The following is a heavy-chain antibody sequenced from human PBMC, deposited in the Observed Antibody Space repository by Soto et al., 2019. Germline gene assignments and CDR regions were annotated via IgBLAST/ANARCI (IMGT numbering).Heavy chain of an antibody. D-gene: IGHD7-27*01. V-gene: IGHV1-2*04. CDR3: ARSVLGMGGDAFDI. J-gene: IGHJ3*02. CDR1: GYTFTGYY. Sequence: ASVKVSCKASGYTFTGYYMHWVRQAPGQGLEWMGWINPNSGGTNYAQKFQGWVTMTRDTSISTAYMELSRLRSDDTAVYYCARSVLGMGGDAFDIWGQGTMVTVSS. CDR2: INPNSGGT.